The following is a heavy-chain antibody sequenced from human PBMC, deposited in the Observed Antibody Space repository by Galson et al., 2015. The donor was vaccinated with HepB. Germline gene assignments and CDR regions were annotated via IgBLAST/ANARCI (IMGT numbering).Heavy chain of an antibody. V-gene: IGHV4-31*03. CDR3: ARVGYFSSSPFDY. D-gene: IGHD6-6*01. J-gene: IGHJ4*02. Sequence: LSLTCTVSGGSISSGGYYWSWIRQHPGKGLEWIGYIYYSESTYYNPSLKSRITISVDPSKNQFSLKLSSVTAADTAVYFCARVGYFSSSPFDYWGQGTLVTVSS. CDR1: GGSISSGGYY. CDR2: IYYSEST.